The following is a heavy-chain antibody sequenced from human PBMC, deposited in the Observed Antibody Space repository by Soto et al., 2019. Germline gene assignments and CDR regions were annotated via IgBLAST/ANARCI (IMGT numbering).Heavy chain of an antibody. CDR2: IYYSGST. CDR3: ARDFRPDTAMVTGWFDP. CDR1: GGSISSYY. D-gene: IGHD5-18*01. Sequence: PSETLSLTCTVSGGSISSYYWSWIRQPPGKGLEWIGYIYYSGSTNYNPSLKSRVTISVDTSKNQFSLKLSSVTAADTAVYYCARDFRPDTAMVTGWFDPWGQGTLVTVSS. V-gene: IGHV4-59*01. J-gene: IGHJ5*02.